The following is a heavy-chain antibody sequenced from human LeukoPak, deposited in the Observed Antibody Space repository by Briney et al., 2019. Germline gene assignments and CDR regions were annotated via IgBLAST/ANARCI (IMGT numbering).Heavy chain of an antibody. CDR3: AKEKGDGYNTYFDY. CDR1: GFTFSSYG. V-gene: IGHV3-30*02. Sequence: GGSLRLSCAASGFTFSSYGMHWVCQAPGKGLEWVAFIRYDGSNKYYADSVKGRFTISRDNSKNTLYLQMNSLRAEDTAVYYCAKEKGDGYNTYFDYWGQGTLVTVSS. J-gene: IGHJ4*02. CDR2: IRYDGSNK. D-gene: IGHD5-24*01.